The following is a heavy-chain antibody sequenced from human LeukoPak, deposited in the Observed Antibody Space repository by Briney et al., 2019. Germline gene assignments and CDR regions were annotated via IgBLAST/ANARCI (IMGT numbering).Heavy chain of an antibody. CDR2: MNPNSGNT. CDR1: GYTFTSYD. V-gene: IGHV1-8*01. D-gene: IGHD2-2*01. Sequence: ASVKVSCKASGYTFTSYDINWVRQATGQGLEWMGWMNPNSGNTGYAQKFQGRVTMTRNTSIRTAYMELSSLRSEDTAVYYCARGDIVVVPAIKLMDVWGKGTTVTISS. J-gene: IGHJ6*04. CDR3: ARGDIVVVPAIKLMDV.